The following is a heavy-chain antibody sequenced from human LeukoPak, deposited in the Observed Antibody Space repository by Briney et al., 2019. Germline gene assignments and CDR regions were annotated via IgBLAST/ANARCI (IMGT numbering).Heavy chain of an antibody. J-gene: IGHJ3*02. CDR3: AYPGPRYCSSTSCYGDAFDI. V-gene: IGHV1-69*05. Sequence: SVKVSCKASGGTFSSYAISWVRQAPGQGLEWMGGIIPIFGTANYAQKFQGRVAITTDESTSTAYMELSSLRSEDTAVYYCAYPGPRYCSSTSCYGDAFDIWGQGTMVTVSS. D-gene: IGHD2-2*01. CDR1: GGTFSSYA. CDR2: IIPIFGTA.